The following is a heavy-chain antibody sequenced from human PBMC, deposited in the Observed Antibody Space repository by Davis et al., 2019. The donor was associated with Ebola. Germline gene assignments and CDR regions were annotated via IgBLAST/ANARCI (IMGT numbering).Heavy chain of an antibody. CDR2: IRYDGSNK. J-gene: IGHJ6*04. D-gene: IGHD6-13*01. Sequence: GESLKISCAASGFTFSSYGMHWVRQAPGKGLEWVAFIRYDGSNKYYADSVKGRFTISRDNSKNTLYLQMNSLRAEDTAVYYCARAGGSSSWLVPNYYYYGMDVWGKGTTVTVSS. V-gene: IGHV3-30*02. CDR1: GFTFSSYG. CDR3: ARAGGSSSWLVPNYYYYGMDV.